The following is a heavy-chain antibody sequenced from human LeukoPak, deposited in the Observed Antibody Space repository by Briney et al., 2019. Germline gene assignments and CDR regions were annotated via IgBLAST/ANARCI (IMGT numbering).Heavy chain of an antibody. CDR3: ARDKGWELIDY. J-gene: IGHJ4*02. Sequence: SETLSLTCTVSGGSISSSSYYWGWIRQPPGKGLEWIGSIYYSGNTYYNPSLKSRVTMSVDTSKNQFSLKLSSVTAADTAVYYCARDKGWELIDYWGQGTLVTVSS. V-gene: IGHV4-39*07. CDR2: IYYSGNT. CDR1: GGSISSSSYY. D-gene: IGHD1-26*01.